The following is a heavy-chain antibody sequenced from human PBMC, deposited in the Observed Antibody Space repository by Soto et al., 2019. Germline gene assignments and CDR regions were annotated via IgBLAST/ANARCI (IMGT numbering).Heavy chain of an antibody. J-gene: IGHJ3*02. CDR3: ARGEPPRYIEGDGNGGFDI. Sequence: EVQLLESGGGLVQPGGSLRLSCAASGFTFSSYSMNWVRQAPGKGLEWVSDISSSSSTIYYADSVKGRFTISRDNAKNTLYLQMNSLGDEDTAVDYCARGEPPRYIEGDGNGGFDIWCQGRMVTVSS. CDR1: GFTFSSYS. V-gene: IGHV3-48*02. D-gene: IGHD6-19*01. CDR2: ISSSSSTI.